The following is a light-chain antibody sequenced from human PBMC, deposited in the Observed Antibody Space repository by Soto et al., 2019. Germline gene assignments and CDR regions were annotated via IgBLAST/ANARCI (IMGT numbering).Light chain of an antibody. V-gene: IGKV1-33*01. CDR2: DAS. J-gene: IGKJ4*01. CDR1: QDVAIY. CDR3: QHYDNLPPT. Sequence: DIQMTQSPSSLSASVGDRVTITCQASQDVAIYLNWYQQKPGKAPKLLIYDASNLEAGVPSRFSGSGSGTHFSFTISSLQPEDIATYYCQHYDNLPPTFGGGTKVEFK.